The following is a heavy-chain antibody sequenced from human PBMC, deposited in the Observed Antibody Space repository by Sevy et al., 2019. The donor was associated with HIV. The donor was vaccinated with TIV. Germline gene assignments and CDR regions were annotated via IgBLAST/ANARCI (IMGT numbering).Heavy chain of an antibody. D-gene: IGHD2-2*01. CDR3: ARGVAVPAQGHFEY. Sequence: ASVKVSCKASGYTVTVYSLHWVRQAPGQGLEWMGRINPNSGATNYAQKFQGRVTMTRDTSISKAYIELSRLTSDDTAVYYCARGVAVPAQGHFEYWGQGTLVTVSS. J-gene: IGHJ4*02. CDR1: GYTVTVYS. V-gene: IGHV1-2*06. CDR2: INPNSGAT.